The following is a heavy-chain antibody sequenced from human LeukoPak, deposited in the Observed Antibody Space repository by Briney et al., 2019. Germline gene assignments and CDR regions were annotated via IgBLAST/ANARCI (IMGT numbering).Heavy chain of an antibody. J-gene: IGHJ4*02. V-gene: IGHV3-20*04. CDR3: ARDLFDPNLYCSSTSCSPPDY. CDR2: INWNGGST. CDR1: GFTFDDYG. D-gene: IGHD2-2*01. Sequence: RSGGSLRLSCAASGFTFDDYGMSWVRQAPGKRLEWVSGINWNGGSTGYADSVKGRFTISRDNAKNSLYLQMNSLRAEDTALYYCARDLFDPNLYCSSTSCSPPDYWGQGTLVTVSS.